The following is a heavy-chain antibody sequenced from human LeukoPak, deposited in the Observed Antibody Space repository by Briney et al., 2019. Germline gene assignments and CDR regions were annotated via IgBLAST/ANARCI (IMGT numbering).Heavy chain of an antibody. CDR1: GYTFTSYY. V-gene: IGHV1-46*03. J-gene: IGHJ5*02. CDR3: ARTPLAGGTGWLDP. D-gene: IGHD1-26*01. CDR2: INPSGGST. Sequence: ASVKVSCKASGYTFTSYYMHWVRQAPGQGPEWMGIINPSGGSTNYAQKFQGRVTMTRDTSTRTVYMELSSLRSEDTAVYYCARTPLAGGTGWLDPWGQGTLVTVSS.